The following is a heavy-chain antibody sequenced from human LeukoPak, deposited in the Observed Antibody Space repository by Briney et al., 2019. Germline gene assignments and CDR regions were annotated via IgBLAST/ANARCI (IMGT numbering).Heavy chain of an antibody. Sequence: EGSLRLSCAASGFTFSSYAMRWVRQAPGKGLEWVSAICGSGGSTYYADSVKGRFTISRDNSKNTLYLQMNSLRAEDTAVYYCAKAGQWLVLGAFDIWGQGTMVTVSS. D-gene: IGHD6-19*01. CDR1: GFTFSSYA. CDR3: AKAGQWLVLGAFDI. V-gene: IGHV3-23*01. J-gene: IGHJ3*02. CDR2: ICGSGGST.